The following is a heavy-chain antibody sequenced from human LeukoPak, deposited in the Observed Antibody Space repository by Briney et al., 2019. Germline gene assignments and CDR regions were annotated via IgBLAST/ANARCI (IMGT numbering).Heavy chain of an antibody. Sequence: GWSLRLSCAASGFNFDDYAMHWVRQTPGKGLEWISGIRWNSANIGYADSVKARFTTSRDNTKNSLFLQMTSLRPEDTAFYFCAREFGHSEAWGQGTLVTVSS. J-gene: IGHJ5*02. D-gene: IGHD3/OR15-3a*01. CDR1: GFNFDDYA. CDR3: AREFGHSEA. CDR2: IRWNSANI. V-gene: IGHV3-9*01.